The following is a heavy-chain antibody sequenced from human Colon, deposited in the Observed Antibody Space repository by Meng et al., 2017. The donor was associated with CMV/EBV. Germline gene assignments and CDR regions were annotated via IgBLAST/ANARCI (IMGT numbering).Heavy chain of an antibody. CDR1: GAPISNFF. Sequence: QLQLQESGPGLVRPSDTLSLTCSVSGAPISNFFWSWIRQSAGMRLEWIGRIQSDGNTYYNPSLKSRVTVSQDTSKNQISLRLRSVTAADTAVYYCATGSGDFDHWGQGTLVTVSS. CDR3: ATGSGDFDH. D-gene: IGHD1-26*01. V-gene: IGHV4-4*07. J-gene: IGHJ4*02. CDR2: IQSDGNT.